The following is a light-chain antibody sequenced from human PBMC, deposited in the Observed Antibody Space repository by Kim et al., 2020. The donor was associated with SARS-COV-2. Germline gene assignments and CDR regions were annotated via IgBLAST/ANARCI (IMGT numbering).Light chain of an antibody. CDR2: RNN. Sequence: QSVLTQPPSASGTPGQRVTISCSGSSSSIGSNYVYWYQQLPGTAPKLLIYRNNQRPSGVPDRFSGSKSGTSASLDINGLRSEDEADYYCATWDDSPTGPRVFGGGTQLTVL. J-gene: IGLJ3*02. CDR1: SSSIGSNY. CDR3: ATWDDSPTGPRV. V-gene: IGLV1-47*01.